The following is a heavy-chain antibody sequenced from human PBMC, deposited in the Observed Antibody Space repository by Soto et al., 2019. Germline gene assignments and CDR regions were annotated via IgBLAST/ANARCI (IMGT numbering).Heavy chain of an antibody. J-gene: IGHJ4*02. D-gene: IGHD3-3*01. V-gene: IGHV3-23*01. CDR3: SKDLRPDGRYDLDY. CDR2: IIGNSEAT. Sequence: GGYLRLSCAAYGFNFNIYAMNWVRQAPGKGLEWVACIIGNSEATYYADSVKGRFTISRDNSNHILYLQLSSLRVEDTAIYYCSKDLRPDGRYDLDYWGQGT. CDR1: GFNFNIYA.